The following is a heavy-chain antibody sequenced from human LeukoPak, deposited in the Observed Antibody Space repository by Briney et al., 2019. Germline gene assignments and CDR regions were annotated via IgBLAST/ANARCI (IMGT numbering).Heavy chain of an antibody. Sequence: GEPLKTSGKVLGYSFTTYWIGWVRQIPGKGLEWWGIIYPGESDTRYRPSFQGQSTIPADNSISHAYLQWSGLKASDTAIRSCARTNIVAVSGTESFWFDAWGQGTLVTVSS. CDR3: ARTNIVAVSGTESFWFDA. CDR2: IYPGESDT. CDR1: GYSFTTYW. V-gene: IGHV5-51*01. D-gene: IGHD6-19*01. J-gene: IGHJ5*02.